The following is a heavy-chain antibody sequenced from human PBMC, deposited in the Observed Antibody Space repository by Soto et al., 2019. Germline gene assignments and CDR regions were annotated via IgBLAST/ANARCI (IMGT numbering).Heavy chain of an antibody. V-gene: IGHV1-18*01. D-gene: IGHD2-15*01. J-gene: IGHJ4*02. CDR2: ISAYNGNT. Sequence: ASVKVSCKASGYTFTSYCISWVRQAPGQGLEWMGWISAYNGNTNHAQKLQGRVTMTTDTSTSTAYTELRSLRSDDTAVYYCARGGVCSGGSCYKNFDYWGQGTLVTVSS. CDR1: GYTFTSYC. CDR3: ARGGVCSGGSCYKNFDY.